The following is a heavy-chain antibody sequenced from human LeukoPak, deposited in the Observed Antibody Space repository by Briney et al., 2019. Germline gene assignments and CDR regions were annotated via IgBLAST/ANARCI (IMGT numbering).Heavy chain of an antibody. CDR2: INAGNGNT. CDR1: GYTFTSYA. CDR3: ARDGSGSYGYFDY. D-gene: IGHD3-10*01. Sequence: ASVKVSCKASGYTFTSYAMHWVRQAPGQRLEWMGWINAGNGNTKYSQKFQGRVTITRDTSASTAYMELSSLGSEDTAVYYCARDGSGSYGYFDYWGQGTLVTVSS. V-gene: IGHV1-3*01. J-gene: IGHJ4*02.